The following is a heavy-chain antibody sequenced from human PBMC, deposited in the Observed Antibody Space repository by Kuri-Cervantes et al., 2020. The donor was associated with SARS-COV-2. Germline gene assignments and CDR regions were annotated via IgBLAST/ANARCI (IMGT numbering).Heavy chain of an antibody. CDR2: IYSTTRSS. CDR1: GGSISGFY. CDR3: ARIGRHGPQWSSNHDAFDI. Sequence: SETLSLTCTVSGGSISGFYWSWVRQSAGKGPEWIGRIYSTTRSSNYNPSLGGRVTMSVDTSKNQFSLKLSSVTAADTAVYYCARIGRHGPQWSSNHDAFDIWGQGTMVTVSS. D-gene: IGHD2-8*01. V-gene: IGHV4-4*07. J-gene: IGHJ3*02.